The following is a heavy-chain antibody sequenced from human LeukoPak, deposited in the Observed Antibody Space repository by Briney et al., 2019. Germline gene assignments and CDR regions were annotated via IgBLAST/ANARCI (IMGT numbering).Heavy chain of an antibody. CDR2: IYYSGTT. V-gene: IGHV4-30-4*01. CDR1: GGSISSGDYY. J-gene: IGHJ4*02. CDR3: ARGGTYYYDSSGYYRFDY. D-gene: IGHD3-22*01. Sequence: SETLSLTCTVSGGSISSGDYYWSWIRQPPGKGLEWIGYIYYSGTTYYNPSLKSRVTISAARSKNQFSLKLTSMTAADTAVYYCARGGTYYYDSSGYYRFDYWGQGTLVTVSS.